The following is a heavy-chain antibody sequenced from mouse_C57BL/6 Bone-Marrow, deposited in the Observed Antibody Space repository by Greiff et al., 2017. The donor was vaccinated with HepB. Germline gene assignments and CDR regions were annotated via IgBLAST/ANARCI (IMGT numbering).Heavy chain of an antibody. Sequence: DVQLVESGGGLVQPGGSLSLSCAASGFTFTDYYMSWVRQPPGKALEWLGFIRNKANGYTTEYSASVKGRFTISRDNSQSILYLQMNALRAEDSATYYCARMALLRYYFDYWGQGTTLTVSS. J-gene: IGHJ2*01. D-gene: IGHD1-1*01. V-gene: IGHV7-3*01. CDR3: ARMALLRYYFDY. CDR1: GFTFTDYY. CDR2: IRNKANGYTT.